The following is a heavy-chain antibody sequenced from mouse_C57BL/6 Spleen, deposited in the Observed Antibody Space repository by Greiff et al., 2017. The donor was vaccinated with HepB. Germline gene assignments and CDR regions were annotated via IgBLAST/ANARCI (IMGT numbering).Heavy chain of an antibody. CDR2: IDPENGDT. J-gene: IGHJ3*01. CDR3: TTGGGTAQASFAY. CDR1: GFNIKDDY. Sequence: EVQLQQSGAELVRPGASVKLSCTASGFNIKDDYMHWVKQRPEQGLEWIGWIDPENGDTEYASKFQGKATITADTSSNTAYLQLSSLTSEDTAVYYCTTGGGTAQASFAYWGQGTLVTVSA. D-gene: IGHD3-2*02. V-gene: IGHV14-4*01.